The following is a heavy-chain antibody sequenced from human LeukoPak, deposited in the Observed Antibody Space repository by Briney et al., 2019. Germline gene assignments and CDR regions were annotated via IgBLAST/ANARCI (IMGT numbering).Heavy chain of an antibody. V-gene: IGHV1-3*01. CDR1: GYTFTSYA. CDR3: ARVELLWFGELSFDY. Sequence: ASVKVSCKASGYTFTSYAMHWVRQAPGQRLEWMGWINAGYGNTKYSQKFQGRVTITRDTSASTAYMELSSLRSEDTAVYYCARVELLWFGELSFDYWGQGTLVTVSS. D-gene: IGHD3-10*01. CDR2: INAGYGNT. J-gene: IGHJ4*02.